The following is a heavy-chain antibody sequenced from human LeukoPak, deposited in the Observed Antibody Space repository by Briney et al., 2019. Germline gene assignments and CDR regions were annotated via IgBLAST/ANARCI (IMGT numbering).Heavy chain of an antibody. CDR1: GYTFTNYY. CDR2: INPSGGST. J-gene: IGHJ4*02. CDR3: ARVRYCTSTSCPDFDC. D-gene: IGHD2-2*01. Sequence: GASVKVSCKASGYTFTNYYMHWVRQAPGQGLEWMGMINPSGGSTNYAQRFQGRVTMTRDTSTSTVYMELSSLRSEDTAVYSCARVRYCTSTSCPDFDCWGQGTLVTVSS. V-gene: IGHV1-46*01.